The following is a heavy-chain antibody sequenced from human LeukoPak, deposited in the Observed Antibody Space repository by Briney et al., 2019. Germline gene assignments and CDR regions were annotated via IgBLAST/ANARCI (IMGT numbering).Heavy chain of an antibody. Sequence: SETLSLTCTVSGGSISSSSYYWGWIRQPPGKGLEWIGSIYYSGSTYYNPSLKSRVTISVDTSKNQFSLKLSSVTAADTAVYYCARLYYDFWSGYYHDNWFGPWGQGTLVTVSS. CDR2: IYYSGST. V-gene: IGHV4-39*01. D-gene: IGHD3-3*01. J-gene: IGHJ5*02. CDR3: ARLYYDFWSGYYHDNWFGP. CDR1: GGSISSSSYY.